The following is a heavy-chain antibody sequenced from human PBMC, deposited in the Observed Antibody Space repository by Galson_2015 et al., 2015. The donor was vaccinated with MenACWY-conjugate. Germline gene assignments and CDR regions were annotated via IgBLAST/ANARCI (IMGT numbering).Heavy chain of an antibody. D-gene: IGHD5-24*01. CDR2: ISKSGSPI. J-gene: IGHJ3*02. CDR3: VRAEGWLRSAFDI. CDR1: GFTFTGYE. Sequence: SLRLSCAASGFTFTGYEFNWVRQAPGTGPEWLSYISKSGSPIYYADSVKGRFTISRDNIKKSLFLEMNSLRPEDTAVYYCVRAEGWLRSAFDIWGQGTMV. V-gene: IGHV3-48*03.